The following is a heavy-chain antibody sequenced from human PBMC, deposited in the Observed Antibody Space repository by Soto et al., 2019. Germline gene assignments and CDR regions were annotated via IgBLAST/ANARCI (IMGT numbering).Heavy chain of an antibody. V-gene: IGHV1-46*03. Sequence: QVQLVQSGAEVKKPGASVKVSCKASGYTFTSYYIHWVRQAPGQGLEWMGVINPSGGSTSYAQNCQGRVTLARETSTGTVYVELSSLRSEDTAVYYCVRESTPTRWFDPWGQGPLVTVSS. D-gene: IGHD2-2*01. CDR2: INPSGGST. CDR1: GYTFTSYY. CDR3: VRESTPTRWFDP. J-gene: IGHJ5*02.